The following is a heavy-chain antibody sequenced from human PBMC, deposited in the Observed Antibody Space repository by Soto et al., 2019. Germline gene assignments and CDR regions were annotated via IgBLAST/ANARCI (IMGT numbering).Heavy chain of an antibody. CDR1: GFTFSSYG. V-gene: IGHV3-30*18. CDR3: AKGRIAAAGLSWFDP. D-gene: IGHD6-13*01. CDR2: ISYDGSNK. Sequence: GGSLRLSCAASGFTFSSYGMHWVRQAPGKGLEWVAVISYDGSNKYYADSVKGRFTISRDNSKNTLYLQMNSLRAEDTAVYYCAKGRIAAAGLSWFDPWGQGTLVTVSS. J-gene: IGHJ5*02.